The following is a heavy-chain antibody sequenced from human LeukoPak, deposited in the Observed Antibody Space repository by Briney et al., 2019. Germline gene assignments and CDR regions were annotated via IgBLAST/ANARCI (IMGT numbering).Heavy chain of an antibody. V-gene: IGHV4-34*01. D-gene: IGHD2-2*01. J-gene: IGHJ6*03. Sequence: PSETLSLTCAVYGGSFSGYYWSWIRQPPGKGLEWIGEINHMGRTNYNPSLKSRVTISVDTSKNQFSLKLSSVTAADTAVYYCASGAEVVPAATPNYYYMDVWGKGTTV. CDR2: INHMGRT. CDR3: ASGAEVVPAATPNYYYMDV. CDR1: GGSFSGYY.